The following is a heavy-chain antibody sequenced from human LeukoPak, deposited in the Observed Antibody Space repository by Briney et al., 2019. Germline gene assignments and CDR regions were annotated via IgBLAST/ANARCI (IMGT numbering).Heavy chain of an antibody. J-gene: IGHJ4*02. D-gene: IGHD2-15*01. Sequence: GGSLKLACAASGSTFSGFYMHWVRQASGKGLEWVGLIRTKPHTYTTVYAASVQGRFTISRDDSKNTAYLQMNSLKAEDTAVYYCIRQNCSGGSCSYVDDSSQATLVTVSS. CDR2: IRTKPHTYTT. CDR1: GSTFSGFY. V-gene: IGHV3-73*01. CDR3: IRQNCSGGSCSYVDD.